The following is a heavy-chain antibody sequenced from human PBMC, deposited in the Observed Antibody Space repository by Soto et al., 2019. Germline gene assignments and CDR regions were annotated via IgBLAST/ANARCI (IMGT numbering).Heavy chain of an antibody. CDR1: GYTFTKYS. J-gene: IGHJ4*02. Sequence: PGESLKISCQASGYTFTKYSVGWVRQMPGKGLEWMGIIYPDDSDTRYSPSFQGHVTISADKSISTAYLQWSSLKASDSATYYCARRDMLTGYVHFDYWGQGTQVTVSS. CDR3: ARRDMLTGYVHFDY. CDR2: IYPDDSDT. D-gene: IGHD3-9*01. V-gene: IGHV5-51*01.